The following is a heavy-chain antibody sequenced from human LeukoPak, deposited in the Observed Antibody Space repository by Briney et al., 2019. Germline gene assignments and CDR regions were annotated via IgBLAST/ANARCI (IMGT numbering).Heavy chain of an antibody. CDR2: ISYSGTT. CDR1: GGSISSGGFY. CDR3: ARKNGYRASYYIDV. Sequence: SETLSLTCTVSGGSISSGGFYWNWIRQHPVKGLEWIGFISYSGTTNYNPSLKSRVTMSFDTTQNQLSLRLSSVTAADTAMYYCARKNGYRASYYIDVWGRGTTVTVSS. J-gene: IGHJ6*03. V-gene: IGHV4-31*03. D-gene: IGHD5-24*01.